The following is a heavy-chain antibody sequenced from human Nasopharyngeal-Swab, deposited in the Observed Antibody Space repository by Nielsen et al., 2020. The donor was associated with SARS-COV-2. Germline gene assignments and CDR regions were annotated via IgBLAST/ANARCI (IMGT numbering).Heavy chain of an antibody. CDR1: GFTFSDYY. CDR3: AALGGDYAY. CDR2: ISSSSSYT. J-gene: IGHJ4*02. V-gene: IGHV3-11*03. Sequence: GESLKISCAASGFTFSDYYMSWIRQAPGKGLEWVSYISSSSSYTNYADSVKGRFTISRDNAKNSLYLQMNSLRAEDTAVYYCAALGGDYAYWGQGTLVTVSS. D-gene: IGHD4-17*01.